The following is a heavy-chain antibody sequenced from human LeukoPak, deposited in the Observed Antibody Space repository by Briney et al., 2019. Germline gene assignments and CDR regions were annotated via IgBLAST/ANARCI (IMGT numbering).Heavy chain of an antibody. D-gene: IGHD6-6*01. Sequence: LPGGSLRLSCAASGFTFSSYAMSWVRQAPGKGLEWVSAISGSGGSTYYADSVKGRFTISRDNSKNTLYLQMNSLRAEDTAVYYCANGWVGRRSSSAYSPLGYWGQGTLVTVSS. CDR2: ISGSGGST. J-gene: IGHJ4*02. V-gene: IGHV3-23*01. CDR1: GFTFSSYA. CDR3: ANGWVGRRSSSAYSPLGY.